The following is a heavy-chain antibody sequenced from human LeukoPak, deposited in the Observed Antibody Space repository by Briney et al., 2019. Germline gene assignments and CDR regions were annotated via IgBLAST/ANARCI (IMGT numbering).Heavy chain of an antibody. V-gene: IGHV4-61*01. D-gene: IGHD2-8*01. CDR3: ARAFRMYALHNWFDP. J-gene: IGHJ5*02. Sequence: SETLSLTCTVSGGSIGSSSYYWSWIRQPPGKGLEWIGYIYYSGSTNYNPSLRSRVTISVDTSKNQFALKLSSVTAADTAVYYCARAFRMYALHNWFDPWGQGTLVTVSS. CDR2: IYYSGST. CDR1: GGSIGSSSYY.